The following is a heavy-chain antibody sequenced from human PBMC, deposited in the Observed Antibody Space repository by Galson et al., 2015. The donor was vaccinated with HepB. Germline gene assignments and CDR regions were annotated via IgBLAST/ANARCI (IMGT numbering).Heavy chain of an antibody. CDR1: IYTTYY. J-gene: IGHJ4*02. V-gene: IGHV1-46*03. CDR3: VGEVVGANSKSFEY. CDR2: VNPSSGST. Sequence: SVKVSCKASIYTTYYMHWVRQAPGQGLEWMGGVNPSSGSTGYAQKLQGRVTMTRDTSTSTVYMELSSLRSEDTAVYYCVGEVVGANSKSFEYWGQGTLVTVSA. D-gene: IGHD4-11*01.